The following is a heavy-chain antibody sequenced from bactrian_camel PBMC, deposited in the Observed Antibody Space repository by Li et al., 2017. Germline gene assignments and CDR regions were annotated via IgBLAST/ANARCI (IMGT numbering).Heavy chain of an antibody. CDR2: QRDAAT. CDR1: GYVFSSHC. D-gene: IGHD3*01. V-gene: IGHV3S53*01. CDR3: AADRAGVACRSTRGDNY. J-gene: IGHJ4*01. Sequence: HGQLVESGGGSVPVGGSLRLSCVSSVGYVFSSHCMGWFLQAPGKEREGVAAQRDAATYYADSVKGRFSISRDIAKNTLFLQMNSLKPEDTAMYYCAADRAGVACRSTRGDNYWGQGTQVTVS.